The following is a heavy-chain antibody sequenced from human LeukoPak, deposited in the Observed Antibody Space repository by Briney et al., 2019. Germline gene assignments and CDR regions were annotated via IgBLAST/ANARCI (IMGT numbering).Heavy chain of an antibody. CDR3: ARPIAADAFDI. CDR1: GFTFSNYA. Sequence: PGGSLRLSCAASGFTFSNYAMGWVRQAPGKGLEWVSTIRDSGAYGFYADSVKGRFTISRDNAKNSLFLQMNSLRAEDTAVYYCARPIAADAFDIWGQGTMVTVSS. J-gene: IGHJ3*02. V-gene: IGHV3-21*01. CDR2: IRDSGAYG. D-gene: IGHD6-13*01.